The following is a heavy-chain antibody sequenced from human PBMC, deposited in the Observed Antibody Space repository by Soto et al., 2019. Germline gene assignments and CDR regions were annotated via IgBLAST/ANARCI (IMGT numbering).Heavy chain of an antibody. CDR1: GFTFSSYA. CDR2: ISGSGGST. CDR3: AKDPTYYYDSSGYYPETYFDS. V-gene: IGHV3-23*01. J-gene: IGHJ4*02. Sequence: EVQLLESGGGLVQPGGSLRLSCAASGFTFSSYAMSWVRQAPGKGLEWVSAISGSGGSTYYADSVKGRFTISRDNSKNTLYLQMNSLRAEDTAVYYCAKDPTYYYDSSGYYPETYFDSWGQGTLVTVSS. D-gene: IGHD3-22*01.